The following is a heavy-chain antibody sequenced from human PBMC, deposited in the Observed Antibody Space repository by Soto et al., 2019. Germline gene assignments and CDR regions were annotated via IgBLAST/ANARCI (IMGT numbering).Heavy chain of an antibody. D-gene: IGHD3-10*01. Sequence: QVQLVQSGAEVKKPGASVKVSCKASGYTFTSYYMHWVRQAPGQGLEWMGIINPSGGSTSYAQKFQGRVTMTRDTSTSTVYMELSSLRSEDTVVYYCARDGMVRGVKPPPFDYWGQGTLVTVSS. CDR3: ARDGMVRGVKPPPFDY. J-gene: IGHJ4*02. V-gene: IGHV1-46*01. CDR1: GYTFTSYY. CDR2: INPSGGST.